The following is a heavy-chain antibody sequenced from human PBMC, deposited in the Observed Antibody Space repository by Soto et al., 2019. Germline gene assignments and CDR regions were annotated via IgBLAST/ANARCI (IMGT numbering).Heavy chain of an antibody. J-gene: IGHJ4*02. CDR1: GFTFSIYG. CDR3: AKVTVEYYFDY. Sequence: QVQLVESGGGVVQPGRSLRLSCAASGFTFSIYGMHWVRQAPGKGLEWVAVISYDGSNKYYADSVKGRFTISRDNSKNTLYLQMNSLRGEDTAVYYCAKVTVEYYFDYWGQGTLVTVSS. D-gene: IGHD3-3*01. V-gene: IGHV3-30*18. CDR2: ISYDGSNK.